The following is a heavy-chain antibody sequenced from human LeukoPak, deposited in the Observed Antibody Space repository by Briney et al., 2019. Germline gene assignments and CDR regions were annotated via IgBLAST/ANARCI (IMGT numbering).Heavy chain of an antibody. V-gene: IGHV3-7*01. CDR2: INPDGSEM. CDR3: ARDHTAPTIIWDC. Sequence: GGSLRFSCETSGFIFRSHWMSWVRQAPGKGLEWVANINPDGSEMHYVDSVKGRITVSRDNAKNSMYLQMNSLRAEDTAVYYCARDHTAPTIIWDCWGQGTLVTVSS. CDR1: GFIFRSHW. J-gene: IGHJ4*02. D-gene: IGHD3/OR15-3a*01.